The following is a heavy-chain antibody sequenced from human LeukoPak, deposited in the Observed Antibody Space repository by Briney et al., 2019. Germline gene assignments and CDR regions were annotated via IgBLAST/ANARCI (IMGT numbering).Heavy chain of an antibody. J-gene: IGHJ4*02. CDR1: GGSISSGGYY. Sequence: SETLSLTCTVSGGSISSGGYYWSWIRQHPGKGLEWIGYIYYSGSTYYNPSLKSRVTISVDTSKNQFSLKLSSVTAADTAVYYCARSGIAAAGFDYWGQGTLVTGSS. V-gene: IGHV4-31*03. CDR2: IYYSGST. CDR3: ARSGIAAAGFDY. D-gene: IGHD6-13*01.